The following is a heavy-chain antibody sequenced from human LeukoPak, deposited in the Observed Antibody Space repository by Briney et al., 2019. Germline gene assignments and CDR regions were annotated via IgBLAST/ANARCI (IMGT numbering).Heavy chain of an antibody. CDR1: GFTFSSFS. J-gene: IGHJ4*02. CDR2: ISSSSSYI. CDR3: ARERRNCSSTSCYTYFDY. Sequence: GGSLRLSCAASGFTFSSFSMNWVRQAPGRGLEWVSSISSSSSYIYYADSVKGRFTISRDNAKNSMYLQMNSLRAEDTAVYYCARERRNCSSTSCYTYFDYWGQGTLVTVSS. D-gene: IGHD2-2*02. V-gene: IGHV3-21*01.